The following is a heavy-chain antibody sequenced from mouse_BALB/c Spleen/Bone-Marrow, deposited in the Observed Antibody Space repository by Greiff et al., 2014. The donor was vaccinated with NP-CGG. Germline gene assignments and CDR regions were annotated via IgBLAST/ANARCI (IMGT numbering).Heavy chain of an antibody. CDR2: IDPANGNA. D-gene: IGHD2-2*01. CDR1: GFNIKDTY. CDR3: ARGYDGFAY. V-gene: IGHV14-3*02. J-gene: IGHJ3*01. Sequence: VQLKESGAELVKPGASVKLSCTASGFNIKDTYMHWVKQRPEQGLEWIGRIDPANGNAKYDPKFQGKATITADTSSNTAYLQLSSLTSEDTAVYYCARGYDGFAYWGQGTLVTVSA.